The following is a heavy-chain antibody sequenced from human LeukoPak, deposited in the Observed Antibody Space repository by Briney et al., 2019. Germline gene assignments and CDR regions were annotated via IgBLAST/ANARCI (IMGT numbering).Heavy chain of an antibody. J-gene: IGHJ4*02. D-gene: IGHD5-18*01. V-gene: IGHV3-66*02. CDR2: IYSGGST. CDR3: ARDVGGYSYGSNFDY. CDR1: GFTVSSNY. Sequence: GGSLRLSCAASGFTVSSNYMSWVRQAPGKGLEWVSVIYSGGSTYYADSVKGRFTISRDNSKNTLYLQMNSLRAEDTAVYYCARDVGGYSYGSNFDYWGRGTLVTVSS.